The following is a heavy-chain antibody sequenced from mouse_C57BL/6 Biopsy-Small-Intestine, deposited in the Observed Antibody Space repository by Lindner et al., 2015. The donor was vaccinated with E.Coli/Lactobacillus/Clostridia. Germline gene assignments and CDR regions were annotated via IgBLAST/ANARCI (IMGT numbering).Heavy chain of an antibody. CDR2: IDPENGNT. V-gene: IGHV14-4*01. CDR1: GFNIEDDY. J-gene: IGHJ3*01. D-gene: IGHD2-3*01. CDR3: TTGGWLPSWFAY. Sequence: VQLQESGADLVRPGASVKLSCTASGFNIEDDYMHWVKQRPEQGLEWIGWIDPENGNTEYASKLQGKATITADTSSNTAYLQLSSLTSEDTAVYYCTTGGWLPSWFAYWGQGTLVTVSA.